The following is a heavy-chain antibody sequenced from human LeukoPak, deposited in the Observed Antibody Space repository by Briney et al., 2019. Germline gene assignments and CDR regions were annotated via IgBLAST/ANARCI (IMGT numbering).Heavy chain of an antibody. D-gene: IGHD1-26*01. Sequence: GGSLRLSCAATGFTFSSYNMNWVRQAPGKGLEWVSSITSSSSYIYYADSVKGRFTISRDNAKNSLYLQMDSLRVEDTAEYYCARDPYSGNYGAYYYYYMDVWGKGTTVTVSS. CDR1: GFTFSSYN. J-gene: IGHJ6*03. CDR2: ITSSSSYI. V-gene: IGHV3-21*06. CDR3: ARDPYSGNYGAYYYYYMDV.